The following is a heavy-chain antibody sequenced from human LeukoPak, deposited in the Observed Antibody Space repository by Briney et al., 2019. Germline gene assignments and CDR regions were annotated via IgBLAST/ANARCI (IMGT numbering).Heavy chain of an antibody. Sequence: GGSLRLSCAVSGVTFSSYWMHWVRQAPGKGLEWVSGISWNSGSIGYADSVKGRFTISRDNAKNSLYLQMNSLRAEDTALYYCAGAYSSGHYYVGYWGQGTLVTVSS. CDR3: AGAYSSGHYYVGY. V-gene: IGHV3-9*01. CDR1: GVTFSSYW. J-gene: IGHJ4*02. CDR2: ISWNSGSI. D-gene: IGHD3-22*01.